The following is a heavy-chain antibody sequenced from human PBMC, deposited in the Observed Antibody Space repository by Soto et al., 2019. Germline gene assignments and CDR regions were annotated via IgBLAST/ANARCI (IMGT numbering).Heavy chain of an antibody. CDR3: AKVSARDYGDQIDG. D-gene: IGHD4-17*01. CDR2: ISVSGDNT. Sequence: EVQLLESGGGLVQPGGSLRLSCAASGFTFSTYAMSWVRQAPGKGLEWVSTISVSGDNTYYADSVKGRFTISRDNSKTTLFLKMNSLRVEDTAVFYCAKVSARDYGDQIDGWGQGPLVTVSS. J-gene: IGHJ4*02. V-gene: IGHV3-23*01. CDR1: GFTFSTYA.